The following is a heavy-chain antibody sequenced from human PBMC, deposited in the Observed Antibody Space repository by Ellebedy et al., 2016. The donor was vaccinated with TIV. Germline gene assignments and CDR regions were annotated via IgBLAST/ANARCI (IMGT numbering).Heavy chain of an antibody. V-gene: IGHV1-8*01. Sequence: AASVQVSCKASGYTFTHYAIHWVRHASGHGLEWMGWMNPKTNNTVYAQKFQGRVTMTRNTPIKTAYLARTSLKFDDTAVYLCTTGVTMGENRFFDSWGQGTLVIVSS. CDR2: MNPKTNNT. CDR3: TTGVTMGENRFFDS. CDR1: GYTFTHYA. D-gene: IGHD2-21*02. J-gene: IGHJ5*01.